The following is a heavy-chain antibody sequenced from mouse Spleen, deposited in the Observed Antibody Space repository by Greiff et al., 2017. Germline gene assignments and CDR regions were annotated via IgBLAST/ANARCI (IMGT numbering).Heavy chain of an antibody. CDR3: AREEPGSPFDY. J-gene: IGHJ2*01. CDR1: GYSITSGYY. D-gene: IGHD4-1*01. Sequence: EVQRVESGPGLVKPSQSLSLTCSVTGYSITSGYYWNWIRQFPGNKLEWMGYISYDGSNNYNPSLKNRISITRDTSKNQFFLKLNSVTTEDTATYYCAREEPGSPFDYWGQGTTLTVSS. CDR2: ISYDGSN. V-gene: IGHV3-6*01.